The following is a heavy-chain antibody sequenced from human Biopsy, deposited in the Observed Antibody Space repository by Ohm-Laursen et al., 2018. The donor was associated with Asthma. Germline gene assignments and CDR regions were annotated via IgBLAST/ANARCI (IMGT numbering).Heavy chain of an antibody. CDR2: IYYSGTT. D-gene: IGHD6-13*01. Sequence: GTLSLTWSLSSGSGGYMRSGNYYWGWIRQPPGRGLEWIGSIYYSGTTYYNPSLESRVTVSADTSKNQFSLKLTSVTAADTAVYYCVRGSSSWHHGPFHYYYGLDVWGQGTTATVSS. V-gene: IGHV4-39*01. J-gene: IGHJ6*02. CDR1: SGSGGYMRSGNYY. CDR3: VRGSSSWHHGPFHYYYGLDV.